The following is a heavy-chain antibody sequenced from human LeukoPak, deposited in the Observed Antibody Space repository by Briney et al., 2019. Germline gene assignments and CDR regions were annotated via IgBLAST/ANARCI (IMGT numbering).Heavy chain of an antibody. CDR2: IYTSGST. CDR3: ARAVGYSSGWYGNYFDY. D-gene: IGHD6-19*01. J-gene: IGHJ4*02. Sequence: SQTLSLTCTVSGGSISSGSYYWSWIRQPAGKGLEWIGRIYTSGSTNYNPSLKSRVTISVDTSKNQFSLKLSSVTAADTAVYYCARAVGYSSGWYGNYFDYWGQGILVTVSS. CDR1: GGSISSGSYY. V-gene: IGHV4-61*02.